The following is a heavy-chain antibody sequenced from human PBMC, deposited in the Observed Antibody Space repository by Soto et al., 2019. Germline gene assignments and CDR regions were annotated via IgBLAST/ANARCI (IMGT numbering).Heavy chain of an antibody. CDR2: IQYSGDT. V-gene: IGHV4-61*08. J-gene: IGHJ5*02. Sequence: SETLSLTCIVSGGSVGSGAYYWSWIRQPPGNALEWIGYIQYSGDTNYNSSLKSRVTISVDMSKNQFSLKLSSVTAADTAVYYCARRFYDFWSGYYNWFDPWGQGTLVTVSS. CDR1: GGSVGSGAYY. CDR3: ARRFYDFWSGYYNWFDP. D-gene: IGHD3-3*01.